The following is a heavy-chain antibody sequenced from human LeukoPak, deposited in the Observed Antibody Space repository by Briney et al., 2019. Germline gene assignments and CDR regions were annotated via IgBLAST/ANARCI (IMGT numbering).Heavy chain of an antibody. CDR2: IFPSGGEI. V-gene: IGHV3-23*01. J-gene: IGHJ4*02. D-gene: IGHD2-8*02. Sequence: GGSLRLSCAASGFTFSTFAMIWARQPPGKGLEWVSSIFPSGGEIHYADSVRGRFTISRDNSKSTLSLQMNSLRAEDTAIYYCATFKQVLLPFESWGQGTLGTGS. CDR1: GFTFSTFA. CDR3: ATFKQVLLPFES.